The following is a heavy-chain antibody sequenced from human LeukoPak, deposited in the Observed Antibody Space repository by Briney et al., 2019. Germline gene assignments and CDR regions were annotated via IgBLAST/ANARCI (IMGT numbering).Heavy chain of an antibody. D-gene: IGHD3-9*01. V-gene: IGHV3-48*01. CDR3: ARVLWARDILTGYYSDY. Sequence: LSGGSLRLSCAGSGFTFSTYSMNWVRQAPGNGLEWLSYISGSSNIIHYADSVKGRFTISRDNAKNSLYLQMNSLRAEDTAVYYCARVLWARDILTGYYSDYWGQGTLVTVSS. CDR2: ISGSSNII. J-gene: IGHJ4*02. CDR1: GFTFSTYS.